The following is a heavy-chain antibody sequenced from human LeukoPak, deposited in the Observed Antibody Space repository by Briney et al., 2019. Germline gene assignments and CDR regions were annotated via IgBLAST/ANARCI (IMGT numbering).Heavy chain of an antibody. CDR1: GGSISTSAFY. D-gene: IGHD2/OR15-2a*01. CDR3: ARQISDYYYYYMDV. CDR2: IYDSGNE. V-gene: IGHV4-39*01. J-gene: IGHJ6*03. Sequence: PSETLSLTCTVSGGSISTSAFYWGWIRQPPGKGLEWIGSIYDSGNEFYNPSLKSRATISADTSKNQFSLKLSSVTAADTAMYYCARQISDYYYYYMDVWGEGITVTVSS.